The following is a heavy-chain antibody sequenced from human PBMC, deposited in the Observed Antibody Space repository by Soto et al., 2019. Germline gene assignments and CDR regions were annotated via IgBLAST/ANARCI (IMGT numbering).Heavy chain of an antibody. V-gene: IGHV4-34*01. J-gene: IGHJ4*02. CDR2: INHSGST. CDR3: ARGLDYVVY. Sequence: QVQLQQWGAGLLKPSETLSLTCAVSGGSFSGYYWNWIRQPPGKGLEWIGEINHSGSTNYNPSLKSRVTISVDTSKNQFSLKLSSVTAADTAVYYCARGLDYVVYWGQGTLVTVSS. CDR1: GGSFSGYY.